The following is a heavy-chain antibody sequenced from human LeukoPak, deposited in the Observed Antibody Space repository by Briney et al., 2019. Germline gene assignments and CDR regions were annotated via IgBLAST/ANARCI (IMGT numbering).Heavy chain of an antibody. Sequence: ASVKVSCKASGYTFTGYYMHWVRQAPGQGLEWMGWINPTSGVTNYAQKFQGRVTMTRDRSISTAYMELSRLRPDDTALYYCARDRGYSSSPFDYWGQGTLVTVSS. CDR2: INPTSGVT. CDR1: GYTFTGYY. CDR3: ARDRGYSSSPFDY. D-gene: IGHD6-13*01. V-gene: IGHV1-2*02. J-gene: IGHJ4*02.